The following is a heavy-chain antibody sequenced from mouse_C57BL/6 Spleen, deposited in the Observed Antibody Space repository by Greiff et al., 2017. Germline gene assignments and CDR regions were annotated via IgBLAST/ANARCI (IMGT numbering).Heavy chain of an antibody. J-gene: IGHJ4*01. Sequence: QVQLQQSGAELVQPGASVKLSCKASGYTFTSYWMHWVHQSPGRGLEWIGWIDPNSGGTKYNEKFKSKATLTVDKPSSTAYVQLNSLTSEDSAVYYCARGYYCSSYPLCAMDYWGQGTSVTVSS. V-gene: IGHV1-72*01. CDR1: GYTFTSYW. CDR2: IDPNSGGT. D-gene: IGHD1-1*01. CDR3: ARGYYCSSYPLCAMDY.